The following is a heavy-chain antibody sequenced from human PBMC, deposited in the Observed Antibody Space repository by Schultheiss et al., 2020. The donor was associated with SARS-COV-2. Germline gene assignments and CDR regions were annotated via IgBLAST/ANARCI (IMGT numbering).Heavy chain of an antibody. J-gene: IGHJ3*02. CDR1: GFTFSSYG. D-gene: IGHD5-18*01. Sequence: GESLKISCAASGFTFSSYGMHWVRQAPGKGLEWVAVISYDGSNKYYADSVKGRFTISRDNAKNSLYLQMNSLRAEDTAVYYCARGTLSGYSYGYDAFDIWGQGTMVTVSS. CDR3: ARGTLSGYSYGYDAFDI. CDR2: ISYDGSNK. V-gene: IGHV3-30*03.